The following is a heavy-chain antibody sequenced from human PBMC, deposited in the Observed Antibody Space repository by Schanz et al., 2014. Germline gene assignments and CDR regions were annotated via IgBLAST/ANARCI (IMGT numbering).Heavy chain of an antibody. CDR3: ATIGVNDYWRFGLDL. J-gene: IGHJ6*02. CDR1: GDTFDNFG. CDR2: IIPIVDIT. D-gene: IGHD3-16*01. Sequence: QVQLVQSGAEVKKPGSSVKVSCKATGDTFDNFGISWVRQAPGQGLEWIGRIIPIVDITNYAQKFLGRVTITADKSTSTAYMELKSLRSADTAVYYCATIGVNDYWRFGLDLWGQGTTVTVSS. V-gene: IGHV1-69*04.